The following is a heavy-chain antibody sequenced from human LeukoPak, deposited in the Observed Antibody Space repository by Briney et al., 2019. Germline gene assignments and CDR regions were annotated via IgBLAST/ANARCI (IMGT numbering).Heavy chain of an antibody. CDR3: AGGDYGDVLTGYYKGPIQY. CDR1: GGTFTSYV. Sequence: ASVKVSCKASGGTFTSYVFSWVRQAPGQGLEWMGRIIPIFGIPHYAQKFQGRVTITADKSTSIAYMEMSGLRSEDTAVYYCAGGDYGDVLTGYYKGPIQYWGQGTLVTVSS. D-gene: IGHD3-9*01. CDR2: IIPIFGIP. V-gene: IGHV1-69*04. J-gene: IGHJ4*02.